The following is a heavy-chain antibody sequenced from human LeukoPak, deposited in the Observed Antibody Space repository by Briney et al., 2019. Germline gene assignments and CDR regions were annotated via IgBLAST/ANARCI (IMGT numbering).Heavy chain of an antibody. Sequence: GGSLRLSCAASGFTVSSNYMSWVRQAPGKGLEWVSGINWNGGSTGYADSVKGRFTISRDNAKNSLYLQMNSLRDEDTAVYYCARVVEYCGGDCFDAFDIWGQGTMVTVSS. V-gene: IGHV3-20*04. CDR1: GFTVSSNY. J-gene: IGHJ3*02. CDR2: INWNGGST. D-gene: IGHD2-21*02. CDR3: ARVVEYCGGDCFDAFDI.